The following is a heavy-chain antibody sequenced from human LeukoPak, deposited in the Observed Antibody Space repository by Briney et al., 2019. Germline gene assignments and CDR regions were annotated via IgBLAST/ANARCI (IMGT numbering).Heavy chain of an antibody. CDR3: AKLKYYYDSSGYYGGFDY. J-gene: IGHJ4*02. V-gene: IGHV3-23*01. D-gene: IGHD3-22*01. CDR2: ISGSGGST. CDR1: GFTFSSYG. Sequence: GGSLRLSCAASGFTFSSYGMHWVRQAPGKGLEWVSAISGSGGSTYYADSVKGRFTISRDNSKNTLYLQMNSLRAEDTAVYYCAKLKYYYDSSGYYGGFDYWGQGTLVTVSS.